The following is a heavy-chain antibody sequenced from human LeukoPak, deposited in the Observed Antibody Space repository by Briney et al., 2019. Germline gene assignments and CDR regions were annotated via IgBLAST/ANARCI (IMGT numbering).Heavy chain of an antibody. V-gene: IGHV3-9*01. J-gene: IGHJ4*02. CDR2: ISWNSGSI. Sequence: PGGSLRLSCAASGFTFDDYAMHWVRQAPGKGLEWVSGISWNSGSIGYADSVKGRFTISRDNAKNSLYLQMNSLRAEDTAVYYCARESRDTAMVEDYFDYWGQGTLVTVSS. CDR1: GFTFDDYA. CDR3: ARESRDTAMVEDYFDY. D-gene: IGHD5-18*01.